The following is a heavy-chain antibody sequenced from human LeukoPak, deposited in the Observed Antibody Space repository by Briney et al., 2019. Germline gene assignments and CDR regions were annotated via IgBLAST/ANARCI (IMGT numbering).Heavy chain of an antibody. CDR1: GYTFTGYY. CDR2: INPNSGGT. V-gene: IGHV1-2*02. J-gene: IGHJ3*01. Sequence: ASVKVSCKASGYTFTGYYMHWVRQAPGQGLEWMGWINPNSGGTNYAQNFQGRATVTRDTDVSTIYMELSRLRSDDTAVYYCARAFDTSGYYVNDAFDVWGQGTLVTVSS. D-gene: IGHD3-22*01. CDR3: ARAFDTSGYYVNDAFDV.